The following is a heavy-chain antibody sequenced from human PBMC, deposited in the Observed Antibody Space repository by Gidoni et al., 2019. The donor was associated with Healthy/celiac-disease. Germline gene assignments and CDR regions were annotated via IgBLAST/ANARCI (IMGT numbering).Heavy chain of an antibody. V-gene: IGHV3-21*01. Sequence: EVQLVESGGGLVKPGGSLRLSCAASGFTFSSYSMNWVRQAPGKGLEWVSSISSSSSYIYYADSVKGRFTISRDNAKNSLYLQMNSLRAEDTAVYYCARDPEDCSSTSCQGWFDPWGQGTLVTVSS. D-gene: IGHD2-2*01. CDR1: GFTFSSYS. CDR3: ARDPEDCSSTSCQGWFDP. CDR2: ISSSSSYI. J-gene: IGHJ5*02.